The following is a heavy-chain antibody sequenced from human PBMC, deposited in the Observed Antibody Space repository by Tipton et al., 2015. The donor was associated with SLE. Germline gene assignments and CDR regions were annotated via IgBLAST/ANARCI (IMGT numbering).Heavy chain of an antibody. Sequence: SLRLSCAASGFTFASYAMNWVRQAPGNGLEWVSVISGSGGSTYYADSVKGRFTISKDNSKNTLYLQINSLRAEDMAVYYCAKEKGYDILTGPSDYWGQGTLVTVSS. J-gene: IGHJ4*02. CDR2: ISGSGGST. CDR3: AKEKGYDILTGPSDY. V-gene: IGHV3-23*01. D-gene: IGHD3-9*01. CDR1: GFTFASYA.